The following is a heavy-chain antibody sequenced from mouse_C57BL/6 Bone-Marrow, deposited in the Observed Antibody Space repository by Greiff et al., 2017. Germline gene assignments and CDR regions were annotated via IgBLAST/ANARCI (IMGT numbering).Heavy chain of an antibody. D-gene: IGHD1-1*01. CDR2: IDPEDGET. V-gene: IGHV14-2*01. J-gene: IGHJ2*01. Sequence: EVQLVESGAELAKPGASVKLSCTASGFNIKDYYIHWVKQRTEQGLEWIGRIDPEDGETKYAPKFQDKATITADTSSNTAYLQLSSLTSEDTAVYYCTRALIYYGTNYWGQGTTLTVSS. CDR1: GFNIKDYY. CDR3: TRALIYYGTNY.